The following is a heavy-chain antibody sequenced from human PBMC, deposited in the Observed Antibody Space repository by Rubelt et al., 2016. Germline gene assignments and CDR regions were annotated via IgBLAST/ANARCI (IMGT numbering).Heavy chain of an antibody. CDR3: ARARRDYGDPYYFDY. D-gene: IGHD4-17*01. J-gene: IGHJ4*02. V-gene: IGHV1-2*06. CDR1: GYTFTGYY. Sequence: KASGYTFTGYYMHWVRQAPGQGLEWMGRINPNSGGTNYAQKFQGRVTMTRDTSISTAYMELSRLRSDDTAVYYCARARRDYGDPYYFDYWGQGTLVTVSS. CDR2: INPNSGGT.